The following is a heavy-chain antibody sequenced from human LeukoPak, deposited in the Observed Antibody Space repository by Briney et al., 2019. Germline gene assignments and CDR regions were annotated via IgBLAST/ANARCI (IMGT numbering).Heavy chain of an antibody. CDR3: ARHKVGGLTGMDV. CDR1: GGSISGYY. J-gene: IGHJ6*02. D-gene: IGHD3-16*01. Sequence: PSETLSLTCTVSGGSISGYYWSWIRQPPGKGLEWIGYIYYSGSTYYNPSLKSRVTISVDTSKNQFSLKLSSVTAADTAVYYCARHKVGGLTGMDVWGQGTTVTVSS. V-gene: IGHV4-59*04. CDR2: IYYSGST.